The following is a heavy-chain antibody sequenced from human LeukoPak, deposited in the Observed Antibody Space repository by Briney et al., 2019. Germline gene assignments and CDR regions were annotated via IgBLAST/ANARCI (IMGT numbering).Heavy chain of an antibody. Sequence: ASVKVSCKASGYTFTSYCMHWVRQAPGQGLEWMGIINPRGGSTSYAQKFQGRVTMTRDTSTSTVYMELSSLRYEDTAVYYCARDLPLTGLDYWGQGTLVTVSS. V-gene: IGHV1-46*01. CDR2: INPRGGST. CDR3: ARDLPLTGLDY. J-gene: IGHJ4*02. D-gene: IGHD7-27*01. CDR1: GYTFTSYC.